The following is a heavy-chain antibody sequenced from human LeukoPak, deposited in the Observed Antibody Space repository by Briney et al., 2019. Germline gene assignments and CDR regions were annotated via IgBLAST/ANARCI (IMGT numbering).Heavy chain of an antibody. J-gene: IGHJ4*02. CDR2: IIPILGIA. CDR1: GGTFSSYA. CDR3: ARDREKYYDSSGYYGS. D-gene: IGHD3-22*01. V-gene: IGHV1-69*04. Sequence: ATVKVSCKASGGTFSSYAINWVRQAPGQGLEWMGRIIPILGIANYAQKFQGRVTITADKSTSTAYMELRSLRSDDTAVYYCARDREKYYDSSGYYGSWGQGTLVTVSS.